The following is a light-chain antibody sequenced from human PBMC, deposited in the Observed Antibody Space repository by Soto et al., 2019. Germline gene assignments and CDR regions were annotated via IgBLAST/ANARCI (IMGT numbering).Light chain of an antibody. CDR1: SSNIGASYD. CDR2: GNS. Sequence: QLVLTQPPAVSGAPGQRVTISCTGSSSNIGASYDVHWYQHLPETAPKLLIYGNSNRPSGVPDRFSGSKSGTSASLAITGLQAEDEADYYCQAYDSSLSGVVFGGGTKLTVL. J-gene: IGLJ2*01. V-gene: IGLV1-40*01. CDR3: QAYDSSLSGVV.